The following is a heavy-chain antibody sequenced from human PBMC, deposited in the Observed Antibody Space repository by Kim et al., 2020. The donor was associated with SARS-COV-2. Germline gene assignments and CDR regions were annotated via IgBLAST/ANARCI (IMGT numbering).Heavy chain of an antibody. CDR2: INPSGGST. CDR1: GYTFTSYY. Sequence: ASVKVSCKASGYTFTSYYMHWVRQAPGQGLEWMGIINPSGGSTSYAQKFQGRVTMTRDTSTSTVYMELSSLRSEDTAVYYCARDPVPGVRYFDWLSPPGGYNGMDVWGQGTLVTVSS. J-gene: IGHJ6*02. D-gene: IGHD3-9*01. V-gene: IGHV1-46*01. CDR3: ARDPVPGVRYFDWLSPPGGYNGMDV.